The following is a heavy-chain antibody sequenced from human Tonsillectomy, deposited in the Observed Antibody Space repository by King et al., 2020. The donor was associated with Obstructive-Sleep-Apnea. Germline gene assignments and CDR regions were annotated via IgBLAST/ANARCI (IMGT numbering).Heavy chain of an antibody. J-gene: IGHJ4*02. D-gene: IGHD6-13*01. V-gene: IGHV4-38-2*02. CDR1: GYSISSGSY. Sequence: QLQESGPGLVRPSETLSLTCTVSGYSISSGSYWGWIRQPPGMGLEWVGSIYHTGSTYYKPSLKSRVTISVDTSKNEFSLKLSSVTAADTAVYFCAGDRVAAGGFVDYWGQGTLVTVSS. CDR3: AGDRVAAGGFVDY. CDR2: IYHTGST.